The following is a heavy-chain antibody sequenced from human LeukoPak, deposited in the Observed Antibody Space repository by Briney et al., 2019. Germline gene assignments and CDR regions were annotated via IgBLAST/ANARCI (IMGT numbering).Heavy chain of an antibody. CDR2: ISYDGSNK. CDR3: ARVGIAVAGSFDY. CDR1: GFTFSSYA. V-gene: IGHV3-30*04. D-gene: IGHD6-19*01. J-gene: IGHJ4*02. Sequence: GGSLRLSCAASGFTFSSYAMHWVRQAPGKGLEWVAVISYDGSNKYYADSVKGRFTISRDNSKNTLYLQMNSLRAEDTAVYYCARVGIAVAGSFDYWGQGTLVTVSS.